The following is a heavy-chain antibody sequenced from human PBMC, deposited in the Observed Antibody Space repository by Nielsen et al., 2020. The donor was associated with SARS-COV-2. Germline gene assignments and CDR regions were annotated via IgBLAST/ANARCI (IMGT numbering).Heavy chain of an antibody. CDR3: ARGSRRGRYSSDY. CDR2: LYSGGTT. J-gene: IGHJ4*02. CDR1: GLSVSDNN. D-gene: IGHD5-18*01. Sequence: GGSLRLSCAVSGLSVSDNNMNWVRHAPGKGLEWVSILYSGGTTYYADSVKGRFTISRDNSKNTLDLQMNSLRAEDTAVYYCARGSRRGRYSSDYWGQGTLVTVSS. V-gene: IGHV3-53*01.